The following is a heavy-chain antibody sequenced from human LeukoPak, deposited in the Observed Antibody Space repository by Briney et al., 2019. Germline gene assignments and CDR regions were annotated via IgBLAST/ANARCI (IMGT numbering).Heavy chain of an antibody. D-gene: IGHD6-19*01. V-gene: IGHV4-39*01. Sequence: SETLSLTCTVSSGSISNSNNYWGWIRQPPGKGLEWIGSIYDSGSTYYNPSLESRVTISADTSKKQFPLKLSSVTAADTAVYYCARHNSVAGALDYWGQGTRVIVSS. CDR1: SGSISNSNNY. CDR3: ARHNSVAGALDY. CDR2: IYDSGST. J-gene: IGHJ4*02.